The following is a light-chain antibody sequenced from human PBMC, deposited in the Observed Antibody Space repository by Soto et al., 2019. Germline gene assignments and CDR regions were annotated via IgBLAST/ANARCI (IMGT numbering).Light chain of an antibody. CDR2: DNN. J-gene: IGLJ2*01. V-gene: IGLV1-44*01. CDR3: AAWDDSLNGVV. CDR1: SSNIGGNR. Sequence: QSVLTQPPSASGTPGQRVTISCSGSSSNIGGNRVNWYQQIPGSAPKLLIYDNNQRPSGVPDRFSGSKSGTSASLAISGLQSEDEADFYCAAWDDSLNGVVFGGGTKLTVL.